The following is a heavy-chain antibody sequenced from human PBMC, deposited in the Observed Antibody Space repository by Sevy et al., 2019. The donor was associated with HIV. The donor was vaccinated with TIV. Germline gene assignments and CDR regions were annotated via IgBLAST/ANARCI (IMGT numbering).Heavy chain of an antibody. CDR2: ISAYNGNT. V-gene: IGHV1-18*01. J-gene: IGHJ6*02. Sequence: ASVKVSCKASGYTFTSYGISWVRQAPGQGLEWMGWISAYNGNTNYAQKLQGRVTMTTDTSTSTAYMELRSLRSDDTAVYYRAREYYYGSGSYYFQDYYYYGMDVWGQGTTVTVSS. D-gene: IGHD3-10*01. CDR3: AREYYYGSGSYYFQDYYYYGMDV. CDR1: GYTFTSYG.